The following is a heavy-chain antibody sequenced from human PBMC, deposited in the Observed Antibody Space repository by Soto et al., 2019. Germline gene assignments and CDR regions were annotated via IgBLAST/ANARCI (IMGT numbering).Heavy chain of an antibody. Sequence: EVQLVESGGGPVKPGGSLRLSCAASGFTISSYSMNWVRQAPGKGLEWVSSISSSSSYIYYADSVKGRFTISRDNAKNSLYLQMNSLRAEDTAVYYCAREGAYGHYANAFDIWGQGTMVTVSS. CDR3: AREGAYGHYANAFDI. J-gene: IGHJ3*02. CDR2: ISSSSSYI. CDR1: GFTISSYS. D-gene: IGHD4-17*01. V-gene: IGHV3-21*01.